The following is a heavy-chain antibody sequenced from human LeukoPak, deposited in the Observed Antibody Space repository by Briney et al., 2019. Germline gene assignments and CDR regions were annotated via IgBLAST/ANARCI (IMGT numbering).Heavy chain of an antibody. Sequence: ASVKVSCKASGYTFTSYAMNWVRQAPGQGLEWMGWINTNTGNPTYAQGFTGRFVFPLDTSVSTAYLQISSLKAEDTAVYYCAREQEPNYGSGSYLSDYWGQGTLVTVSS. J-gene: IGHJ4*02. CDR1: GYTFTSYA. V-gene: IGHV7-4-1*02. D-gene: IGHD3-10*01. CDR2: INTNTGNP. CDR3: AREQEPNYGSGSYLSDY.